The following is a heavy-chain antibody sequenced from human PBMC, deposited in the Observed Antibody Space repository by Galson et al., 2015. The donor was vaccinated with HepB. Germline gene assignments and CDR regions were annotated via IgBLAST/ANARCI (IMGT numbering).Heavy chain of an antibody. J-gene: IGHJ6*02. CDR1: GFIFSSYW. CDR2: IKEDGSEK. D-gene: IGHD7-27*01. CDR3: ARLGWGYYHYGMDV. Sequence: SLRLSCAASGFIFSSYWMTWVRQAPGKGLEWVANIKEDGSEKYYEDSVKGRFTISRDNAKNSLYLQMNSPRAEDTAVYYCARLGWGYYHYGMDVWGQGTTVTVSS. V-gene: IGHV3-7*05.